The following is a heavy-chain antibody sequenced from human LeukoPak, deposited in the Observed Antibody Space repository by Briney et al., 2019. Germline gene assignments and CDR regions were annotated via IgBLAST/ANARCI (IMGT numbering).Heavy chain of an antibody. CDR2: IYYSGST. J-gene: IGHJ4*02. CDR1: GGSISSGGYY. V-gene: IGHV4-31*03. CDR3: VRDSIYSGIDY. Sequence: SKTLSLTCTVSGGSISSGGYYWSWIRQHPGKGLEWIGYIYYSGSTYYNPSLKSRVTISVDTSKNQFSLKLSSVTAADTAVYYCVRDSIYSGIDYWGQGTLVTVSS. D-gene: IGHD1-26*01.